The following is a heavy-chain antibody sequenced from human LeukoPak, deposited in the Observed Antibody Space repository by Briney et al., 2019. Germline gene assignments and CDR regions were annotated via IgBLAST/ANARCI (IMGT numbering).Heavy chain of an antibody. J-gene: IGHJ4*02. CDR2: ISGSGGST. Sequence: GGSLRLSCAASGFTFSSYAMSWVRQAPGKGLEWVSAISGSGGSTYYADSVKGRFTISRDNSKNTLYLQMNSLRAEDTAVYYCAKDSSQGLLWFGEFDYWGQGTLVTVSS. D-gene: IGHD3-10*01. CDR1: GFTFSSYA. CDR3: AKDSSQGLLWFGEFDY. V-gene: IGHV3-23*01.